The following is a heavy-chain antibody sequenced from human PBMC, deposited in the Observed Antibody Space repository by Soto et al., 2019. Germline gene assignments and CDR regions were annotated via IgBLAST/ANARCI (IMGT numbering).Heavy chain of an antibody. CDR3: ARVTIFGVVPGDAFDI. V-gene: IGHV4-30-4*01. CDR2: IYYSGST. J-gene: IGHJ3*02. D-gene: IGHD3-3*01. Sequence: LSLTCTVSGGSISSGDYYWSWIRQPPGKGLEWIGYIYYSGSTYYNPSLKSRVTISVDTSKNQFSLKLSSVTAADTAVYYCARVTIFGVVPGDAFDIWGQGTMVTVSS. CDR1: GGSISSGDYY.